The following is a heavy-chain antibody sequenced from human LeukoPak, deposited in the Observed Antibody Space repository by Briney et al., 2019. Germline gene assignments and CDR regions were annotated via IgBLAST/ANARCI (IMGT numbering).Heavy chain of an antibody. Sequence: GASVKVSCKVSGYTLTELSMHWVRQAPGKGLEWVGGFDPEDGETIYAQKFQGRVTMTEDTSTDTAYMELSSLRSEDTAVYYCATDSSSSGNFDYWGQGTLVTVSS. V-gene: IGHV1-24*01. CDR3: ATDSSSSGNFDY. CDR1: GYTLTELS. D-gene: IGHD6-6*01. J-gene: IGHJ4*02. CDR2: FDPEDGET.